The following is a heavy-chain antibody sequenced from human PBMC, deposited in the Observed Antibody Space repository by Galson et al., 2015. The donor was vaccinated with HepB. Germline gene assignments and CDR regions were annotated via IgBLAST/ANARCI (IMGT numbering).Heavy chain of an antibody. CDR1: GYTFSSYF. Sequence: SVKVSCKASGYTFSSYFITWVRQAPGQGLEWMGWISAYNRDTNCAQKFQGRVTMTTDTSTSTAYMELRSLRSGDTAVYYCARGALAGVVRATQNNWFDPWGQGTLVTVSS. D-gene: IGHD2-15*01. V-gene: IGHV1-18*01. CDR2: ISAYNRDT. CDR3: ARGALAGVVRATQNNWFDP. J-gene: IGHJ5*02.